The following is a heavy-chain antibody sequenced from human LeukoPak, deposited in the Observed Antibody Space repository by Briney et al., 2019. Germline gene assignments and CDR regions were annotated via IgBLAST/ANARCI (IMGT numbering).Heavy chain of an antibody. J-gene: IGHJ4*02. Sequence: PGGSLRLSCAASGFTFSSYSMNWVRQAPGKGLEWVSSISSSSSYIYYADSVKGRFTISRDNAKNSLYLQMNSLRAEDTAVYYCARDRVDYGGNSGKDYWGQGTLVTVSS. CDR1: GFTFSSYS. CDR3: ARDRVDYGGNSGKDY. CDR2: ISSSSSYI. D-gene: IGHD4-23*01. V-gene: IGHV3-21*01.